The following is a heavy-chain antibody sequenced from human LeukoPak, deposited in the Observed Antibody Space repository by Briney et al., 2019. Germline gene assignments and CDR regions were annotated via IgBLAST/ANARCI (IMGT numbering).Heavy chain of an antibody. J-gene: IGHJ4*02. CDR3: TNSDDYGDY. V-gene: IGHV3-30*04. Sequence: GGSLRLSCAASGFIFGDYAMHWVRQAPGKGLEWVAAIAFDDTDRCYIDSVKGRFTISRDDSKSTLYLHMTSLRAEDTAVYYCTNSDDYGDYWGQGTLVTVSS. CDR2: IAFDDTDR. CDR1: GFIFGDYA.